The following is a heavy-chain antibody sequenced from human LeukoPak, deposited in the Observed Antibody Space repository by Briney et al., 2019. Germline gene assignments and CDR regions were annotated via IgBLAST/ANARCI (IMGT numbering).Heavy chain of an antibody. CDR1: GFTFSSYS. Sequence: GGSLRLSCAASGFTFSSYSINWVRQAPGKGLEWVSAISGRGGSTYYADSVKGRFTISRDNSKNTLYLQINSLRAEDTAVYYCAKETASDFGGAVDYWGQGTLVTVPS. V-gene: IGHV3-23*01. CDR3: AKETASDFGGAVDY. J-gene: IGHJ4*02. CDR2: ISGRGGST. D-gene: IGHD3-10*01.